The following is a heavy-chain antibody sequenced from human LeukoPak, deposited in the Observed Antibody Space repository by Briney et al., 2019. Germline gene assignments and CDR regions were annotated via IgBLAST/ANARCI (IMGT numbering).Heavy chain of an antibody. V-gene: IGHV3-23*01. D-gene: IGHD1-26*01. CDR2: ISSRGDST. CDR3: AKQKVGGTVIRYFDY. CDR1: GFTFSSYA. Sequence: GGSLRLSCAASGFTFSSYAMNWVRQAPGEGLEWVSAISSRGDSTYYADSVKGRFTISRDNSKNTLYLQIDSLRVEDTAVYYCAKQKVGGTVIRYFDYWGQGTLAAVSS. J-gene: IGHJ4*02.